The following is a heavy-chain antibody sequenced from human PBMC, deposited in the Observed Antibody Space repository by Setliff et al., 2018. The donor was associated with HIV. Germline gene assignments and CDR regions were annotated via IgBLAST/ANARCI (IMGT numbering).Heavy chain of an antibody. CDR2: VYYSGST. D-gene: IGHD1-26*01. V-gene: IGHV4-39*07. CDR3: AKDRSGSYRTFDF. Sequence: SETLSLTCSVSGGSINSAYYWGWIRQPPGKGLEWIGSVYYSGSTYYNPSLKSRVTISMDTSKNQFSLKLNSVTAADTAVYYCAKDRSGSYRTFDFWGPGTLVTVSS. CDR1: GGSINSAYY. J-gene: IGHJ4*02.